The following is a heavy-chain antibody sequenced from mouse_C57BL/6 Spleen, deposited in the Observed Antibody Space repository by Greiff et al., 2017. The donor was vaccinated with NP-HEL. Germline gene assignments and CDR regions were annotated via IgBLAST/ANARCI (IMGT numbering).Heavy chain of an antibody. CDR1: GYTFTSYW. D-gene: IGHD1-1*01. CDR3: ARGATTVVVPLGSFDV. CDR2: INPSSGYT. Sequence: QVQLQQSGAELAKPGASVKLSCKASGYTFTSYWMHWVKQRPGQGLEWIGYINPSSGYTKYKQKFKDKATLTADKSSSTAYMQLSSLTYEDSAVYYCARGATTVVVPLGSFDVWGTGTTVTVSS. V-gene: IGHV1-7*01. J-gene: IGHJ1*03.